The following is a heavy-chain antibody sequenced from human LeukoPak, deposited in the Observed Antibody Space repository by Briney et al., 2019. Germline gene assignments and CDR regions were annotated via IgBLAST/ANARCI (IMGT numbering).Heavy chain of an antibody. D-gene: IGHD2-2*01. CDR1: GGSISSYY. CDR3: ASDYCSSTSCYFRVFRY. CDR2: ISYSGST. J-gene: IGHJ4*02. V-gene: IGHV4-59*12. Sequence: SETLSLTCTVSGGSISSYYWSWIRQPPGKGLEWIGYISYSGSTNYDPSLKSRVTISVDTSKNQFSLKLSSVTAADTAVYYCASDYCSSTSCYFRVFRYWGQGTLVTVSS.